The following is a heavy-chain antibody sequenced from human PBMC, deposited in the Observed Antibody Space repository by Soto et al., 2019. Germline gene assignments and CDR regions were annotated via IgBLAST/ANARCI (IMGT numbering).Heavy chain of an antibody. CDR3: ARAIKRWEVHYYFDY. J-gene: IGHJ4*02. Sequence: QVVLLQSGAEVKEPGSSVRVSCKVSGSTFNNLAFSWVRQAPGHGPEWMGGIVVISNTADYSQRFRDRVAITVDTSTNILYMDLRSLTFEDTAVYYCARAIKRWEVHYYFDYWGQGTLVTVSS. D-gene: IGHD1-26*01. CDR1: GSTFNNLA. V-gene: IGHV1-69*06. CDR2: IVVISNTA.